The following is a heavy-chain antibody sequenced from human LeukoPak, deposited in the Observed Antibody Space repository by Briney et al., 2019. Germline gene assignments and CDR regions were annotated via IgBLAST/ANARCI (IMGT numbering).Heavy chain of an antibody. D-gene: IGHD3/OR15-3a*01. Sequence: GASVKVSCKASGYTFTMYAMTWVRQAPGQGPEWMGWISVHNGNTNYAQKFQDRVTMTTDTSTSTAYMELRSLRSDDTAVYYCARDGSDYGFGFVDYWGQGTLVTVSS. CDR3: ARDGSDYGFGFVDY. CDR1: GYTFTMYA. CDR2: ISVHNGNT. V-gene: IGHV1-18*04. J-gene: IGHJ4*02.